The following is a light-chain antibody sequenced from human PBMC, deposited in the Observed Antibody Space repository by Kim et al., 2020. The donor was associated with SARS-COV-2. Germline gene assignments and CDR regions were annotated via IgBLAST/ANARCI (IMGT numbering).Light chain of an antibody. J-gene: IGLJ3*02. CDR1: SSNIGNNY. CDR2: DNN. CDR3: GTWDSSLSAV. Sequence: PGQKVTISCSGSSSNIGNNYVSWYQQHPGTAPKLLIYDNNKRPSGIPDRFSGSKSGTSATLGITGLQTGDEAADYCGTWDSSLSAVFGGGTQLTVL. V-gene: IGLV1-51*01.